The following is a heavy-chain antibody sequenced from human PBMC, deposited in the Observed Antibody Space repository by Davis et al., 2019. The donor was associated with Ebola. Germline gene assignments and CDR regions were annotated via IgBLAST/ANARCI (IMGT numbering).Heavy chain of an antibody. CDR3: AKELGYCSGGSCYPDAFDI. Sequence: SLTISCAASGFTFDDYAMHWVRQAPGKGLEWVSGISWNSGSIGYADSVKGRFTISRDNAKNSLYLQMNSLRAEDTALYYCAKELGYCSGGSCYPDAFDIWGQGTMVTVSS. CDR2: ISWNSGSI. D-gene: IGHD2-15*01. J-gene: IGHJ3*02. V-gene: IGHV3-9*01. CDR1: GFTFDDYA.